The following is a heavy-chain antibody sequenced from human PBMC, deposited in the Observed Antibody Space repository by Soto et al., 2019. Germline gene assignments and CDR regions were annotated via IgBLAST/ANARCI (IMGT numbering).Heavy chain of an antibody. D-gene: IGHD4-17*01. CDR1: GGSFSTYG. CDR3: ARELDPYYGGNSLSLDY. CDR2: IIPKFGTT. V-gene: IGHV1-69*13. J-gene: IGHJ4*02. Sequence: QVQLVQSGAEVKKAGSSVKVSCKASGGSFSTYGINWVRLAPGQGLEWMGGIIPKFGTTNYAQKFRGRVTITADEPTNTAYMELNYLRSEDTAVYFCARELDPYYGGNSLSLDYWGQGTLVTVSS.